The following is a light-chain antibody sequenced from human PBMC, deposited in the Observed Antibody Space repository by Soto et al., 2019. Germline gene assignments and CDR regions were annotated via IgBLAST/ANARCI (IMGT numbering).Light chain of an antibody. V-gene: IGKV1-39*01. CDR3: QQTYSDIS. J-gene: IGKJ4*01. CDR2: GAS. Sequence: DVRMTQSPSSLSASVGDTITITCRASRTINTYLNWSQQKPGEPPRLLIYGASTLHDGVPSRFSGSGSGADFTLTISGLQPEDFASYHCQQTYSDISFGGGTKV. CDR1: RTINTY.